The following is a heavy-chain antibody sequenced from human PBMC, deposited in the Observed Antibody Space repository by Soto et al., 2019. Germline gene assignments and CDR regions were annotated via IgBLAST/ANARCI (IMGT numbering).Heavy chain of an antibody. CDR1: GFTFSSYG. Sequence: QVQLVESGGGVVQPGRSLRLSCAASGFTFSSYGMHWVRQAPGKGLEWVAVISYDGSNKYYADSVKGRFTISRDNSKNTLYLQMNSLRAEDTAVYYCAKDNDVSYPGRYYYGMDVWGQGTTVTVSS. V-gene: IGHV3-30*18. D-gene: IGHD2-8*01. CDR2: ISYDGSNK. CDR3: AKDNDVSYPGRYYYGMDV. J-gene: IGHJ6*02.